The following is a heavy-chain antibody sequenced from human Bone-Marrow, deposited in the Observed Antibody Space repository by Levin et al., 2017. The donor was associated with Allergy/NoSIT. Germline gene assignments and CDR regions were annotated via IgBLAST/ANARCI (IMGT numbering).Heavy chain of an antibody. D-gene: IGHD6-13*01. CDR3: ARWVRELVTSYNWFDP. CDR1: GFTFSSYW. J-gene: IGHJ5*02. Sequence: PGGSLRLSCAASGFTFSSYWMSWVRQAPGKGLEWVANIKQDGSEKYYVDSVKGRFTISRDNAKNSLYLQMNSLRAEDTAVYYCARWVRELVTSYNWFDPWGQGTLVTVSS. V-gene: IGHV3-7*01. CDR2: IKQDGSEK.